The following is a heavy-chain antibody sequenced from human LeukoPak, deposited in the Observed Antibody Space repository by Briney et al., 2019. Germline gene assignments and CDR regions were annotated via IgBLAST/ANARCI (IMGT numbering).Heavy chain of an antibody. J-gene: IGHJ6*04. CDR3: AREGVEQWLVGRLDV. D-gene: IGHD6-19*01. V-gene: IGHV1-69*01. Sequence: SVKVSCKASGGTFSSYAISRVRQAPGQGLEWMGGIIPIFGTANYAQKFQGRVTITADESTSTAYMELSSLRSEDTAVYYCAREGVEQWLVGRLDVWGKGTTVTASS. CDR1: GGTFSSYA. CDR2: IIPIFGTA.